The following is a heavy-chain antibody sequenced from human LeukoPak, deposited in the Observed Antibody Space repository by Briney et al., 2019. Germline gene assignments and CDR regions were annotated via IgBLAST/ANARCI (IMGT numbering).Heavy chain of an antibody. CDR3: ATYCSGGSCYPQTFDY. Sequence: SVRVSCKASGGTFSSYAISWVRQAPGQGLEWMGRIIPILGIANYAQKFQGRVTITADKSTSTAYMELSSLRSEDTAVYYCATYCSGGSCYPQTFDYWGQGTLVTVPS. D-gene: IGHD2-15*01. CDR1: GGTFSSYA. CDR2: IIPILGIA. V-gene: IGHV1-69*04. J-gene: IGHJ4*02.